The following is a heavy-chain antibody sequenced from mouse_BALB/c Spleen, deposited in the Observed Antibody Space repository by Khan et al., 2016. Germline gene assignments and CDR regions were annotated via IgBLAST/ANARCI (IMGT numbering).Heavy chain of an antibody. CDR2: IRLKSNNYAT. J-gene: IGHJ3*01. CDR1: GFTFSNYW. V-gene: IGHV6-6*02. Sequence: EVKLEVSGGGLVQPGGSMKLSCVASGFTFSNYWMNWVHQSPEKGLEWVAEIRLKSNNYATHYAESVKGRFTISRDDSKSSVYLQMNNLRAEDTGIYYCTTGFAYWGQGTLVTVSA. CDR3: TTGFAY.